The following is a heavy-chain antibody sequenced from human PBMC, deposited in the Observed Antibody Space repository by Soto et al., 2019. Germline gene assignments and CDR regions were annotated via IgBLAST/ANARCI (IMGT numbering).Heavy chain of an antibody. CDR1: GYTFAAYY. CDR3: AEICTWSEWQGGSDY. CDR2: INPNTGVT. Sequence: QVHLEQYGDEVKKDGASVKISCKAPGYTFAAYYINWVRQVSGQGLEWMGWINPNTGVTDYAEKFQVRVKLPSDSSIKTAFLELTSQRSDWTSVYYCAEICTWSEWQGGSDYWVQVTLLTVSS. D-gene: IGHD3-3*01. J-gene: IGHJ4*02. V-gene: IGHV1-2*02.